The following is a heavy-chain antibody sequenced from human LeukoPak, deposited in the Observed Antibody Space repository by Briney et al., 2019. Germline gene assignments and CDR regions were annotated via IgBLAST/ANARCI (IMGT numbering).Heavy chain of an antibody. CDR1: GFTFSTYN. D-gene: IGHD6-13*01. J-gene: IGHJ3*02. Sequence: SGGSLRLSCAASGFTFSTYNMNWVRQAPGKGLEWVSSINSNNNYIYYADSVKGRFTISRDNARNSLFLQMNSLRAEDTAVYYCARGGYSTFLDAFDIWGQGTMVTVSS. CDR2: INSNNNYI. CDR3: ARGGYSTFLDAFDI. V-gene: IGHV3-21*01.